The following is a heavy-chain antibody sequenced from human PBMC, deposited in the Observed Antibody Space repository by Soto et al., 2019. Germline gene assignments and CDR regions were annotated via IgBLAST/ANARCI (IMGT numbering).Heavy chain of an antibody. J-gene: IGHJ4*02. CDR1: GFTFRSYS. CDR2: ISSSSSYI. D-gene: IGHD1-7*01. CDR3: ARGKTGTTLRY. V-gene: IGHV3-21*01. Sequence: EVQLVESGGGLVKPGGSLRLSCAACGFTFRSYSMNWVRQAPGKGLEWVSSISSSSSYIYYADSVKGRFTISRDNAKNSLYLQMNSLRAEDTAVYYCARGKTGTTLRYWGQGTLVTDSS.